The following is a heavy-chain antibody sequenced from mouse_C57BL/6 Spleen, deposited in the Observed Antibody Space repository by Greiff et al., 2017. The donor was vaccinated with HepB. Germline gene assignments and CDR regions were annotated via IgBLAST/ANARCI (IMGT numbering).Heavy chain of an antibody. CDR2: IYPGNGDT. CDR1: GYTFTSYN. D-gene: IGHD2-4*01. J-gene: IGHJ4*01. Sequence: QVQLKQSGAELVRPGASVKMSCKASGYTFTSYNIHWVKQTPRQGLEWIGAIYPGNGDTSYNQKFKGKATLTVDKSSSTAYMQLSSLTSEDSAVYFCARASYYDYDELAMDYWGQGTSVTVSS. V-gene: IGHV1-12*01. CDR3: ARASYYDYDELAMDY.